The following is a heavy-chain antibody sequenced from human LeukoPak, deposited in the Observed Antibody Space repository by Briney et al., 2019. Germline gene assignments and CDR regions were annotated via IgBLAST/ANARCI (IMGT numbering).Heavy chain of an antibody. CDR3: ARTTEAHSWRTRYYDYYMDV. CDR1: NDSFSNYY. V-gene: IGHV4-59*01. CDR2: GYYTDKT. Sequence: PSETLSLTCTVSNDSFSNYYWTWIRQSPGKALEWIGYGYYTDKTHYNPSLKSRVFISADTSQNQFSLRLSSVTAADTAVYYCARTTEAHSWRTRYYDYYMDVWGKGTTVTVSS. J-gene: IGHJ6*03. D-gene: IGHD6-13*01.